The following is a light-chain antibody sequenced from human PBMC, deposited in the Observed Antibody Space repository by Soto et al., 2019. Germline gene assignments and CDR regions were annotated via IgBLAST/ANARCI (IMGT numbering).Light chain of an antibody. CDR3: QQYDNLPLT. Sequence: EIVMTQSPVTLSVSPGERATLSCRASQSVRSNLAWYQQKPGQAPSLLIYGAFTRATGIPTRFSGTGSGTEFTLTINSLQSEDFAVYFCQQYDNLPLTFGPGTKVDIK. J-gene: IGKJ3*01. CDR2: GAF. CDR1: QSVRSN. V-gene: IGKV3-15*01.